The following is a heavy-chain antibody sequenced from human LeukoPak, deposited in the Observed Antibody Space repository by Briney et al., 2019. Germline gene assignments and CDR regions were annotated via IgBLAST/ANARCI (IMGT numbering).Heavy chain of an antibody. D-gene: IGHD1-26*01. Sequence: SETLSLTCTVSGGSISRGGYYWSWIRQHPGKGLEWIGYIYYSGSTYYNPSLKSRVTISVDTSRNQFSLKLSSVTAADTAVYYCAAEWELLGGFDYWGQGTLVTVSS. V-gene: IGHV4-31*03. CDR1: GGSISRGGYY. CDR2: IYYSGST. CDR3: AAEWELLGGFDY. J-gene: IGHJ4*02.